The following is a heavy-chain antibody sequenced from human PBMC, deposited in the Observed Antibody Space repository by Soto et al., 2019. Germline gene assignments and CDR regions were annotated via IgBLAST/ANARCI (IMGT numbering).Heavy chain of an antibody. Sequence: PGGSLRLSCAASGFTFSDYYMSWIRQAPGRGLEWVSYISSSSSDTNYADSVKGRFTISRDNAKNSLYLQMNGLRAEDTAVYYCASQGNSGTISAYFDYWGQGTLVTVSS. D-gene: IGHD3-10*01. CDR2: ISSSSSDT. CDR3: ASQGNSGTISAYFDY. V-gene: IGHV3-11*06. CDR1: GFTFSDYY. J-gene: IGHJ4*02.